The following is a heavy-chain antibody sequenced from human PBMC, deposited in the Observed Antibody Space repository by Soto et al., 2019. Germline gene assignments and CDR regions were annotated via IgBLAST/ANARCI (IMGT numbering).Heavy chain of an antibody. CDR2: ISSSSSYI. D-gene: IGHD3-16*01. CDR1: GFTFSSYS. V-gene: IGHV3-21*01. CDR3: AREHPIGLFVDY. J-gene: IGHJ4*02. Sequence: GGSLRLSCAASGFTFSSYSMNWVRQAPGKGLEWVSSISSSSSYIYYADSVKGRFTISRDNAKNSLYLQMNSLRAEDTAVYYCAREHPIGLFVDYWGQGTLVTVSS.